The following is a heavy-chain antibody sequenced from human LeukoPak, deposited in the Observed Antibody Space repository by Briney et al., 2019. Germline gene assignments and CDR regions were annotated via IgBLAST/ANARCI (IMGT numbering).Heavy chain of an antibody. CDR2: IYPGDSDT. CDR3: ARSSYYYDSSGYPFDY. CDR1: GYSFTNYW. V-gene: IGHV5-51*01. J-gene: IGHJ4*02. Sequence: GESLKISCKGSGYSFTNYWIGWVRQMPGKGLEWMGIIYPGDSDTRYSPSFQGQVTISADKSISTAYLQWSSLKASDTAMYYCARSSYYYDSSGYPFDYWGQGTLVTVSS. D-gene: IGHD3-22*01.